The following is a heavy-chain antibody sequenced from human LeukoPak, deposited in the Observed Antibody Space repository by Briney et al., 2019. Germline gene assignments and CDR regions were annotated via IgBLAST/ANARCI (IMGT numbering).Heavy chain of an antibody. V-gene: IGHV4-38-2*02. CDR2: IYHSGST. CDR1: GYSISSGYY. D-gene: IGHD1-26*01. CDR3: ARSVGAYYYYYMDV. J-gene: IGHJ6*03. Sequence: SETLSLTCTVSGYSISSGYYWGWSRQPPGKGLEWIGRIYHSGSTYYNPSLKSRVTISVDTSKNQFSLKLSSVTAADTAVYYGARSVGAYYYYYMDVWGKGTTVTVSS.